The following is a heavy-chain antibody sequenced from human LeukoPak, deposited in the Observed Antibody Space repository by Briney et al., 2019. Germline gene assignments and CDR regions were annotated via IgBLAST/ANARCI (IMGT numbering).Heavy chain of an antibody. J-gene: IGHJ4*02. CDR1: GYTFTSYG. D-gene: IGHD3-10*01. CDR2: ISAYNGNT. Sequence: GASVKVSCKASGYTFTSYGISWVRQAPGQGLEWMGWISAYNGNTNYAQKFQGWVTMTRDTSISTAYMELSRLRSDDTAMYYCARFDYGSGSFDYWGQGTLVTVSS. CDR3: ARFDYGSGSFDY. V-gene: IGHV1-18*01.